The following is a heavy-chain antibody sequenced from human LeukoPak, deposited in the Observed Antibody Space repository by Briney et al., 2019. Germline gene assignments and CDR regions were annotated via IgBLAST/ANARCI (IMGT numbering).Heavy chain of an antibody. J-gene: IGHJ4*02. Sequence: GGSLRLSCAASGFTFSSYEMNWVRQAPGKGLEWVSRINSDGSITNYADSVKGRFTISRDNAKNTLYLQMSSLRAEDTAVYYCAKIDAYWGQGTLVTVSS. CDR2: INSDGSIT. CDR1: GFTFSSYE. V-gene: IGHV3-74*01. CDR3: AKIDAY.